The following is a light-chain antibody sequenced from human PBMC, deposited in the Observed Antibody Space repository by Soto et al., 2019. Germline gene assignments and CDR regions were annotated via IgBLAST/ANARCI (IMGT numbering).Light chain of an antibody. CDR1: QGIGNY. Sequence: DIQMTQSPSAMSASVGDRVSITCWASQGIGNYLTWFQQKSGKVPKRLIYGASTLQSGVPSRFSGNGSGTEFTLTIISLQPEDSATYYCLQHNNYPWTFGLGTTVDIK. V-gene: IGKV1-17*03. CDR3: LQHNNYPWT. CDR2: GAS. J-gene: IGKJ1*01.